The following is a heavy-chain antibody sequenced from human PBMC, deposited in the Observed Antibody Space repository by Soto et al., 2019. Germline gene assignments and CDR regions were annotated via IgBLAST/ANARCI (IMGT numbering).Heavy chain of an antibody. J-gene: IGHJ4*02. Sequence: QVQLQESGPGLVKPSGTLSLTCAVSGGSISSGTWWSWVRQSPGRGLEWIGEIYHSGSPNYNPSLRSRVTMSVDKSRNRFFLSQSPVTAADSSLYFCARLIPAATNGFVNRGQGALVTGAS. D-gene: IGHD2-2*01. CDR2: IYHSGSP. CDR1: GGSISSGTW. V-gene: IGHV4-4*02. CDR3: ARLIPAATNGFVN.